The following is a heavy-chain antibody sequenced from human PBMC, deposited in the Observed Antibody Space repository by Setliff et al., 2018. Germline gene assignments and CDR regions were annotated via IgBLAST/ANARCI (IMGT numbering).Heavy chain of an antibody. CDR1: GGSISSYY. D-gene: IGHD3-22*01. CDR2: INHSGST. CDR3: ARGKERITMIVVVTSGAFDI. Sequence: SETLSLTCTVSGGSISSYYWSWIRQPPGKGLEWIGYINHSGSTNYNPSLKSRVTISVDTSKNQFSLKLSSVTAADTAVYYCARGKERITMIVVVTSGAFDIWGQGTMVTVSS. J-gene: IGHJ3*02. V-gene: IGHV4-59*12.